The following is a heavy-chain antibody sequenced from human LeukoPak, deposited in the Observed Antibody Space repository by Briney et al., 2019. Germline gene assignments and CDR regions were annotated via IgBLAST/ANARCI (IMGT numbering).Heavy chain of an antibody. Sequence: SETLSLTCTASGGSISSSSYYWGWIRQPPGKGLEWIGSIYYSVSTYYNPSLKSRVTISVDTSKNQFSLKLSSVTAADTAVYYCARPRYSYGYYFDYWGQGTLVTVSS. CDR2: IYYSVST. D-gene: IGHD5-18*01. CDR1: GGSISSSSYY. CDR3: ARPRYSYGYYFDY. V-gene: IGHV4-39*01. J-gene: IGHJ4*02.